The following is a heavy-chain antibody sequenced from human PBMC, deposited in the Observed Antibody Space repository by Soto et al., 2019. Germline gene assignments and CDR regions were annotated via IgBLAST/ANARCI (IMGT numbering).Heavy chain of an antibody. CDR3: ARPAPRCSGGSCYPPDYYYYGMDV. J-gene: IGHJ6*02. CDR1: GYSFTSYW. CDR2: IYPGDSDT. Sequence: PGESLKISCKGSGYSFTSYWIGWVRQMPGKGLEWMGIIYPGDSDTRYSPSFQGQVTISADKSISTAYLQWSSLKASDTAMYYCARPAPRCSGGSCYPPDYYYYGMDVWGQGTTVTVSS. V-gene: IGHV5-51*01. D-gene: IGHD2-15*01.